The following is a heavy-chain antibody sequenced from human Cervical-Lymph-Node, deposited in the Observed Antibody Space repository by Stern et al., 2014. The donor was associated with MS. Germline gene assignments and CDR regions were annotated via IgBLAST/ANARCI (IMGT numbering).Heavy chain of an antibody. CDR1: GFSLSTRGMC. Sequence: ESGPALVKPTQTLTLTCTFSGFSLSTRGMCVSWIRQPPGKSLEWLALIYWDDDKYYSTSLKTRLTISKDSSKNQVVLTMTNMDPVDTATYYCARTYSSSSSFDYWGQGTLVTVSS. V-gene: IGHV2-70*01. CDR3: ARTYSSSSSFDY. J-gene: IGHJ4*02. D-gene: IGHD6-6*01. CDR2: IYWDDDK.